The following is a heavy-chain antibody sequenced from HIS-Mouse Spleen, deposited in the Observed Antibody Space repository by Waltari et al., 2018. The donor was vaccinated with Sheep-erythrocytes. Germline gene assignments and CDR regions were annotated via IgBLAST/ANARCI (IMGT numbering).Heavy chain of an antibody. D-gene: IGHD1-26*01. CDR1: GYTFTGYY. CDR3: AREVGATGLAFDI. J-gene: IGHJ3*02. CDR2: SNPNSGGT. Sequence: QVQLVQSGAEVKKPGASVKVSCKASGYTFTGYYMHWVRQAPGQGLEWMGWSNPNSGGTNYAQKVQGRVTMTRDTSISTAYMELGRLRSDDTAVYYCAREVGATGLAFDIWGQGTMVTVSS. V-gene: IGHV1-2*02.